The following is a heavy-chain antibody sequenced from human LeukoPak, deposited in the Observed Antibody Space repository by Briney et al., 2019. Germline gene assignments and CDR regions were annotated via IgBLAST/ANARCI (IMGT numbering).Heavy chain of an antibody. Sequence: GGSLRLSCAASGFTFSNYWMSWVRQAPGKGLEWVATIKLDGSEQYYVDSVKGRFTISRDNARESLYLQMNSLRAEDTAVYYCARNTGGFDSWGQGTLVTVSS. J-gene: IGHJ4*02. V-gene: IGHV3-7*01. CDR1: GFTFSNYW. CDR2: IKLDGSEQ. CDR3: ARNTGGFDS.